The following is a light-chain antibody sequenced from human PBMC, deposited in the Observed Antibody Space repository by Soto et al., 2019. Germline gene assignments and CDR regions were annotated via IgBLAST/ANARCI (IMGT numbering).Light chain of an antibody. J-gene: IGLJ1*01. CDR3: TSLTDNHIYD. CDR2: EVT. CDR1: SSDVGRYNT. V-gene: IGLV2-14*01. Sequence: QSALTQPASGSGSPGQTITISCTGTSSDVGRYNTVSWYQHHPGKAPKLIIYEVTHRPAGISDRFSASKSGNTASLTISGLPAEDEAAYYVTSLTDNHIYDIGSGTQVTVL.